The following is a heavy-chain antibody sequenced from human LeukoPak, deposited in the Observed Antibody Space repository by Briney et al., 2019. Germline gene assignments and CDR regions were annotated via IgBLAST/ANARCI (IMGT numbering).Heavy chain of an antibody. CDR3: ARDFSSGWPRHVLWG. CDR2: INPNSGGT. CDR1: GYTFTGYY. D-gene: IGHD6-19*01. V-gene: IGHV1-2*02. J-gene: IGHJ4*02. Sequence: GASVKVSCKASGYTFTGYYMHWVRQAPGQGLEWMGWINPNSGGTNYAQKFQGRVTMTRDTSISTAYMELSRLRSDDTAVYYCARDFSSGWPRHVLWGWGQGTLVTVSS.